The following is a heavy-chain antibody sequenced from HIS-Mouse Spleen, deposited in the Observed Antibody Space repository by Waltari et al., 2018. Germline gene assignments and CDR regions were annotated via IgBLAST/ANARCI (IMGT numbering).Heavy chain of an antibody. V-gene: IGHV4-4*07. CDR2: IYTSGST. D-gene: IGHD6-6*01. J-gene: IGHJ4*02. CDR1: GGSISSYY. CDR3: ARVPDEYSSSYFDY. Sequence: QVQLQESGPGLVTPSATLSLTCTVSGGSISSYYWRWIRQPAGKGLEWIGRIYTSGSTNYNPSLKSRVTMSVDTSKNQFSLKLSSVTAADTAVYYCARVPDEYSSSYFDYWGQGTLVTVSS.